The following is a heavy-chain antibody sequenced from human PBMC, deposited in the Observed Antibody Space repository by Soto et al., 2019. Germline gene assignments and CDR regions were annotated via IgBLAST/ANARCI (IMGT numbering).Heavy chain of an antibody. V-gene: IGHV1-69*01. CDR3: AAELGFGKLSVV. CDR2: IIPLVGTT. D-gene: IGHD3-10*01. CDR1: GDTFKNCV. Sequence: QVQVVQSGVEVRRPGSSVKVSCKASGDTFKNCVISWVRQAPGQGLEWMGGIIPLVGTTDFAQRFQGRLTITTDESTTTAYMELSRLRSEATATYYCAAELGFGKLSVVWGQGNTVIVSS. J-gene: IGHJ6*02.